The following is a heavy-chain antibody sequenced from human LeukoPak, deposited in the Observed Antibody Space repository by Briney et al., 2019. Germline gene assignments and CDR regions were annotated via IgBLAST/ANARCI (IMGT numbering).Heavy chain of an antibody. CDR2: ISVSGSTI. J-gene: IGHJ5*02. D-gene: IGHD4-23*01. CDR1: GFTFSTYE. V-gene: IGHV3-48*03. Sequence: DPGGSLRLSCAASGFTFSTYEMNWVRQAPGKGLEWVSYISVSGSTINYADSVKGRFTISRDNAKNSLYLQMKSLRAEDTAVYYCASYGGNPSKFDPWGQGTLVTVSS. CDR3: ASYGGNPSKFDP.